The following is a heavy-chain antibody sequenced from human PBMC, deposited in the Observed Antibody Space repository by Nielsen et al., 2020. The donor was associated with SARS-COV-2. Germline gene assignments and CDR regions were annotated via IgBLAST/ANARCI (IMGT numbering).Heavy chain of an antibody. CDR3: ARGAGRGLVGATRHNWFDP. CDR2: ISYDGSNK. CDR1: GFTFSSYD. Sequence: GESLKISCAASGFTFSSYDMNWVRQAPGKGMEWVVVISYDGSNKYYEDSVKGRFTISRENSKNTRYLQMNSRRAEDTAVYYCARGAGRGLVGATRHNWFDPWGQGTLVTVSS. D-gene: IGHD1-26*01. V-gene: IGHV3-30-3*01. J-gene: IGHJ5*02.